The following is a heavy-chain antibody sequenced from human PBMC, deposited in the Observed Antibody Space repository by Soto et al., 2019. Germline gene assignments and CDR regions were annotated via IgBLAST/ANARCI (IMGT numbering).Heavy chain of an antibody. J-gene: IGHJ4*02. V-gene: IGHV1-46*01. CDR1: GYTFTSYY. CDR2: INPSGGST. D-gene: IGHD3-22*01. Sequence: QVQLVQSGAEVKKPGASVKVSCKASGYTFTSYYMHWVRQAPGQGLEWMGIINPSGGSTSYAQKFQGRVTMTRDTSTSTVYMELSSLRSEDTAVYYCASWGNYYDSSGYYAHFDYWCQGTLVTVSS. CDR3: ASWGNYYDSSGYYAHFDY.